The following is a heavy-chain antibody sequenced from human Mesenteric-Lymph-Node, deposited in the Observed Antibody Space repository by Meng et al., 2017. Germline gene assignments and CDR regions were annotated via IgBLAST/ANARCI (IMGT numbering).Heavy chain of an antibody. CDR3: VTDDRLPFDH. Sequence: EVDLVDSGGVLVKRGGSRLLSCAASGVRFSDAWSDWVRQAPGKGLEWVGLIKSESEGRTIASAAPVKRRFTISRNDSKNLVFLEMYSLKTEATALYYCVTDDRLPFDHWGQGTLVTVSS. CDR2: IKSESEGRTI. J-gene: IGHJ4*02. CDR1: GVRFSDAW. V-gene: IGHV3-15*01. D-gene: IGHD2-15*01.